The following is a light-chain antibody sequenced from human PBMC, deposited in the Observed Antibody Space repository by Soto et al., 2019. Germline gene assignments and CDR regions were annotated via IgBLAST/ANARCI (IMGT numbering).Light chain of an antibody. CDR1: QSVSSY. J-gene: IGKJ4*01. CDR2: DAS. CDR3: QQRSNWPPVT. V-gene: IGKV3-11*01. Sequence: EIVLTQSPATLSLSPGERATLSCRASQSVSSYLAGYQQKPGQAPRLLIYDASNRATGIPARFSGSGSGTDFTLTIISLEPEDFAIYYCQQRSNWPPVTFGGGTKVEIK.